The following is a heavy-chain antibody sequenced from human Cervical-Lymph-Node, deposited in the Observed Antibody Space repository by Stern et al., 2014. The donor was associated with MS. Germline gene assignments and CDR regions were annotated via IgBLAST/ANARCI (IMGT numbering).Heavy chain of an antibody. D-gene: IGHD2-15*01. CDR3: AREGTYCSSSSCHFDS. CDR1: GFTFSTYT. Sequence: VQLVESGGGLVKPGGSLRLPCAASGFTFSTYTMHWVRQAPGKGLEWGSSISGDDSYIFHADSLKGRFSISRDNAKNSLYLQMNSLRAEDTAVYYCAREGTYCSSSSCHFDSWGRGTLVTVSS. V-gene: IGHV3-21*01. CDR2: ISGDDSYI. J-gene: IGHJ4*02.